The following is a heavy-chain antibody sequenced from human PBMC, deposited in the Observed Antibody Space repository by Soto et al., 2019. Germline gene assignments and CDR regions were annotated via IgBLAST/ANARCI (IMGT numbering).Heavy chain of an antibody. V-gene: IGHV4-59*01. J-gene: IGHJ5*02. D-gene: IGHD1-26*01. Sequence: SETLSLTCTVSGGSISSYYWSWIRQPPGKGLEWIGYIYYSGSTNYNPSLKSRVTISVDTSKNQFSLKLSSVTAADTAVYYCARAPPLGDWFDPWGQGTLVTVSS. CDR2: IYYSGST. CDR1: GGSISSYY. CDR3: ARAPPLGDWFDP.